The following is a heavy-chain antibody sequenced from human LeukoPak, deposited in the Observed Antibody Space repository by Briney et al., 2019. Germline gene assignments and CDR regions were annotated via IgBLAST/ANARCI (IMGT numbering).Heavy chain of an antibody. CDR3: SRSLDY. J-gene: IGHJ4*02. Sequence: PGGSLRLSCVASGFPFSGYWMDWVRQAPGKGMEWVANINQDGTNQYYAASVEGRFSISRDNAKNSLYLQLNSLRAEDTGVYYCSRSLDYLGQGALVTVSS. CDR2: INQDGTNQ. V-gene: IGHV3-7*01. CDR1: GFPFSGYW.